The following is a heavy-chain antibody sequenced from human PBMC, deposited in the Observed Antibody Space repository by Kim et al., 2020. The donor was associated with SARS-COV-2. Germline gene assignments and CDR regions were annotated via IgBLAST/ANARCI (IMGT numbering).Heavy chain of an antibody. CDR3: ARDSKSMFGELWISPFDY. Sequence: GGSLRLSCAASGFTFSSYSMNWVRQAPGKGLEWVSYISSSSSTIYYADSVKGRFTISRDNAKNSLYLQMNSLRDEDTAVYYCARDSKSMFGELWISPFDYWGQGTLVTVSS. CDR1: GFTFSSYS. CDR2: ISSSSSTI. D-gene: IGHD3-10*02. V-gene: IGHV3-48*02. J-gene: IGHJ4*02.